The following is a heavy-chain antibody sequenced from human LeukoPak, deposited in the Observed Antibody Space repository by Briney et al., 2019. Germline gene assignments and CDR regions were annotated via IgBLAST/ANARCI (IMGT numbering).Heavy chain of an antibody. CDR3: ARPTMETGAYYFDY. J-gene: IGHJ4*02. CDR2: IYSSGST. D-gene: IGHD4/OR15-4a*01. CDR1: SFSIYS. Sequence: SFSIYSMNWVRQPPGKGLEWIGSIYSSGSTYYNPSLKSRVTISVDTSKNQFSLKLSSVTAADTAVYYCARPTMETGAYYFDYWGQGTLVTVSS. V-gene: IGHV4-39*01.